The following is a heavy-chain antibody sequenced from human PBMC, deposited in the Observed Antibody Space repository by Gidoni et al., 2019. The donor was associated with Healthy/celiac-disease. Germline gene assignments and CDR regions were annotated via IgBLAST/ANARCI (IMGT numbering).Heavy chain of an antibody. J-gene: IGHJ6*02. CDR2: IISSSSYI. V-gene: IGHV3-21*01. D-gene: IGHD1-1*01. CDR3: ARDWNSGSPAFYYYYYGMDV. Sequence: EVPVVESGGGLVKAGGSLRLYCAASGFTLGRYRMSWVRQAPGKGLEWVSSIISSSSYIYYADSVKGRLTISRDNAKTSLYLQMNSLRAEDTAVYYCARDWNSGSPAFYYYYYGMDVWGQGTTVTVSS. CDR1: GFTLGRYR.